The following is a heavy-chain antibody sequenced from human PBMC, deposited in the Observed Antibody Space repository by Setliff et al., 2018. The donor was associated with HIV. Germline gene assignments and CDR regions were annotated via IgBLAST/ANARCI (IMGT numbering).Heavy chain of an antibody. J-gene: IGHJ4*01. CDR3: AGTRGYSYGTLAGFDY. CDR1: GASIRSQY. V-gene: IGHV4-59*11. CDR2: ISYSGST. Sequence: SETLSLTCTVSGASIRSQYWSWIRKPPGKGLEWIGYISYSGSTNYNPSLESRVAMSVDTSKQQFSLEVSSVTAADTAVYYCAGTRGYSYGTLAGFDYWGRGSLVTVSS. D-gene: IGHD5-18*01.